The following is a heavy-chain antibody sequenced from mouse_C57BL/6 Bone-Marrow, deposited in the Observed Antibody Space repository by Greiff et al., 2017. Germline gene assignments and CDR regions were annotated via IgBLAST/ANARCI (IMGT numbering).Heavy chain of an antibody. D-gene: IGHD1-1*01. CDR2: ISGGGGNT. V-gene: IGHV5-9*01. J-gene: IGHJ1*03. CDR3: SRQVTTVLATKYFDV. CDR1: GFTFSSYT. Sequence: EVKLQESGGGLVKPGGSLKLSCAASGFTFSSYTMSWVRQTPEKRLQWVAAISGGGGNTYYPDSMKGRFTISRDNDKNILYLQMSRLRSEETALYDCSRQVTTVLATKYFDVWGTGTTVTVSS.